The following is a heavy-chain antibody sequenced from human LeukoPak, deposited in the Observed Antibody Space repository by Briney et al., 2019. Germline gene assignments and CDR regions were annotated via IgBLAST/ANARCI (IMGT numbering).Heavy chain of an antibody. Sequence: PSETLSLTCAVYGGSFSGYYWSWLRQPPGQGLEWIGEINHSGTTNYNPSLKSRVTVSVVTSKNQFSLKLSSVTAADTAVYYCARAAVAGFYGIDYWGQGTLVTVSS. D-gene: IGHD6-19*01. CDR2: INHSGTT. CDR3: ARAAVAGFYGIDY. CDR1: GGSFSGYY. J-gene: IGHJ4*02. V-gene: IGHV4-34*01.